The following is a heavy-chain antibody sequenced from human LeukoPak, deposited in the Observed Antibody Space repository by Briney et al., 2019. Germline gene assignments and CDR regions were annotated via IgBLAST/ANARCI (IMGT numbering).Heavy chain of an antibody. CDR2: INHSGST. J-gene: IGHJ3*02. CDR1: GGSFSGYY. CDR3: ARGRLPYGGKKAFDI. Sequence: KTSETLSLTCAVYGGSFSGYYWSWIRQPPGKGLEWIGEINHSGSTNYNPSLERRVTISVDTSKNQFSLKLSSVTAADTAVYYCARGRLPYGGKKAFDIWGQGTMVTVSS. D-gene: IGHD4-23*01. V-gene: IGHV4-34*01.